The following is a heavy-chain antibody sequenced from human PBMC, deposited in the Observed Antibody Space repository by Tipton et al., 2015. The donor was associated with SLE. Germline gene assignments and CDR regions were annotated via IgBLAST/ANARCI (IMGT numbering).Heavy chain of an antibody. CDR2: INHTGGT. D-gene: IGHD5-18*01. J-gene: IGHJ2*01. CDR3: ARTAGRSVKLWYFDL. V-gene: IGHV4-34*01. CDR1: GGSFSDYY. Sequence: TLSLTCAVYGGSFSDYYWSWIRQTPGEGLEWIGEINHTGGTNYNPSLESRVTVSVDTSKNQFSLKLSSVTAADTAMYYCARTAGRSVKLWYFDLWGRGTLVTVSS.